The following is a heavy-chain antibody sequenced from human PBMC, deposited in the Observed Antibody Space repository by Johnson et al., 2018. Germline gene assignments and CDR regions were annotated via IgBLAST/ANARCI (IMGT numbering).Heavy chain of an antibody. Sequence: QVQLVESGAEVKKPGSSVKVSCKASGGTFTRYAFSWVRQAPGQGLEWMGGIIPIFGTANYAQKFQGRVTITADESTSTAYMVLSSLRSEDTAVYYCARSLYGSGSLVRYYYYAIDVWGQGTTVTVSS. V-gene: IGHV1-69*01. CDR1: GGTFTRYA. CDR2: IIPIFGTA. D-gene: IGHD3-10*01. CDR3: ARSLYGSGSLVRYYYYAIDV. J-gene: IGHJ6*02.